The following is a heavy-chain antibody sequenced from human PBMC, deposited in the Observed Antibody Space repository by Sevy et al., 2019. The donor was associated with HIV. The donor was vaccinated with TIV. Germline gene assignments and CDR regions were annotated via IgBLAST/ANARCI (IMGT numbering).Heavy chain of an antibody. CDR1: GYSFTSYW. Sequence: GESLKISCKGSGYSFTSYWLGWVRQMPGKGLEWMGIIYPGDSDTRYSPSFQGQVTLSADKSISTAYLQWSSLKASDTAMYYCARHQTYCGGDGDSRWFDPWGQGTLVTVSS. CDR3: ARHQTYCGGDGDSRWFDP. J-gene: IGHJ5*02. CDR2: IYPGDSDT. V-gene: IGHV5-51*01. D-gene: IGHD2-21*01.